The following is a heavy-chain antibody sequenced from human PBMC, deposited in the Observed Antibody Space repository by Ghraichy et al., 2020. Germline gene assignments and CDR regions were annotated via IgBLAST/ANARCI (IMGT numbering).Heavy chain of an antibody. CDR2: IIPIFGTA. J-gene: IGHJ6*03. V-gene: IGHV1-69*06. Sequence: SVKVSCKASGGTFSSYAISWVRQAPGQGLEWMGGIIPIFGTANYAQKFQGRVTITADKSTSTAYMELSSLRSEDTAVYYCARDASQYYDFWSGYPYYYYYYMDVWGKGTTVTVSS. D-gene: IGHD3-3*01. CDR1: GGTFSSYA. CDR3: ARDASQYYDFWSGYPYYYYYYMDV.